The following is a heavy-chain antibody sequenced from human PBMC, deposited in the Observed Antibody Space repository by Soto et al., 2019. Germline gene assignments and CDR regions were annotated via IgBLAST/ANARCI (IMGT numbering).Heavy chain of an antibody. CDR3: AREAVSGRTGFDY. V-gene: IGHV1-18*01. Sequence: ISWVRQAPGQGLEWMGWVNAYNGNTNYAQKFQGRVTMTTDTSTSTAYMELRSLRSDDTAVYYCAREAVSGRTGFDYWGQGTLVTVSS. J-gene: IGHJ4*02. CDR2: VNAYNGNT. D-gene: IGHD6-19*01.